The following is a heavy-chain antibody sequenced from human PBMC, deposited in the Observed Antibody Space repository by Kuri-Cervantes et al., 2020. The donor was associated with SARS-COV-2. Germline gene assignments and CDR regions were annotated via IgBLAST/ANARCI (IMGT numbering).Heavy chain of an antibody. J-gene: IGHJ4*02. CDR3: AGTTKLVGATIFDY. V-gene: IGHV4-38-2*02. Sequence: SETLSLTCTVSGYSISSGYYWGWIRQPPGKGLERIGSIYHSGSTYYNPSLKSRVTITVDTSKNQFSLKLSSVTAADTAVYYCAGTTKLVGATIFDYWGQGTLVTVSS. CDR1: GYSISSGYY. CDR2: IYHSGST. D-gene: IGHD1-26*01.